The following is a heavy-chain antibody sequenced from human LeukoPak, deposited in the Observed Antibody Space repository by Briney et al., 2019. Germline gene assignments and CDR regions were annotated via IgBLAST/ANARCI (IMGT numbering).Heavy chain of an antibody. J-gene: IGHJ4*02. CDR3: ARDSLGEMYGGRPIEGYYFDY. V-gene: IGHV1-69*13. Sequence: ASVKVSCKASGGTFSSYAISWVRQAPGQGLEWMGGIIPIFGTANYAQKVQGRVRITVYESTSTAYMELSSLRSEDTAVYYCARDSLGEMYGGRPIEGYYFDYWGQGTLVTVSS. CDR2: IIPIFGTA. D-gene: IGHD3-16*01. CDR1: GGTFSSYA.